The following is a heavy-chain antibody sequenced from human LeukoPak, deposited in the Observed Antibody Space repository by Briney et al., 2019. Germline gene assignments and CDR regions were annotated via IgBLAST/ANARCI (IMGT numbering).Heavy chain of an antibody. J-gene: IGHJ5*02. CDR2: ISDSGSTI. CDR1: GFTFSDYY. D-gene: IGHD2-15*01. Sequence: GGSLRLSCAASGFTFSDYYMSWIRQAPGKGLEWVSYISDSGSTIYYADSVKGRFTISRDNAKNSLYLQMNSLRAEDTAVYYCARRFPPYCSGGRCYWFDPWGQGTLVTVSS. CDR3: ARRFPPYCSGGRCYWFDP. V-gene: IGHV3-11*01.